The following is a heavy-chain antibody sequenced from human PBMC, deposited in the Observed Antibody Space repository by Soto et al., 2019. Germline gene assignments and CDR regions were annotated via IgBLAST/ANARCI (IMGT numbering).Heavy chain of an antibody. CDR1: GYTFTSYG. CDR2: INGYTGNT. J-gene: IGHJ6*02. V-gene: IGHV1-18*01. Sequence: QVQLVQTGAEVKKPGASVKVSCKTSGYTFTSYGLSWVRQAPGQGLEWMGWINGYTGNTNYAQKFQGRVTMTTDTSTNTAYLDLWTLISDDTTVYYCARSWVTGKGGMDVWGQGTTVTASS. D-gene: IGHD3-16*01. CDR3: ARSWVTGKGGMDV.